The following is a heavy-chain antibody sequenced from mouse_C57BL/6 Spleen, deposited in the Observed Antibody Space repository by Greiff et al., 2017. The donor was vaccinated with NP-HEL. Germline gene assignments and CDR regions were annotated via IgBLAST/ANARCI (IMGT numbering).Heavy chain of an antibody. CDR3: ARWDTTVPDY. CDR1: GYTFTSYW. J-gene: IGHJ2*01. Sequence: VKLQQPGAELVMPGASVKLSCKASGYTFTSYWMHWVKQRPGQGLEWIGEIDPSDSYTNYNQKFKGKSTLTVDKSSSTAYMQLSSLTSEDSAVYYCARWDTTVPDYWGQGTTLTVSS. V-gene: IGHV1-69*01. D-gene: IGHD1-1*01. CDR2: IDPSDSYT.